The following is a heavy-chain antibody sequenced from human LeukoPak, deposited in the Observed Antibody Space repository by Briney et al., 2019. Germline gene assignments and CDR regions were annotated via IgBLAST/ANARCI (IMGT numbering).Heavy chain of an antibody. CDR1: GFTFSSYS. CDR2: LYSSGTT. CDR3: ARERATSGYYLAY. Sequence: PGGSLRLSCAASGFTFSSYSMNWVRQAPGKGLEWVSVLYSSGTTYYADSVKGRFSISRDSSENTLYLQMNSLRVEDTGVYYCARERATSGYYLAYWGQGTLVTVSS. V-gene: IGHV3-66*01. D-gene: IGHD5-12*01. J-gene: IGHJ4*02.